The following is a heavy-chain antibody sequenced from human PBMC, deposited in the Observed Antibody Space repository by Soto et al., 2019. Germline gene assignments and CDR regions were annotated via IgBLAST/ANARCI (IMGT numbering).Heavy chain of an antibody. CDR1: GYTFTSYG. V-gene: IGHV1-18*01. Sequence: ASVKVSCKASGYTFTSYGISWVRQAPGQGLEWMGWISAYNGNTNYAQKLQGRVTMTTDTSTSTAYMELRSLRSDDTAVYYCEREGGGHYGDYYFDYWGQGTLVTVYS. D-gene: IGHD4-17*01. J-gene: IGHJ4*02. CDR2: ISAYNGNT. CDR3: EREGGGHYGDYYFDY.